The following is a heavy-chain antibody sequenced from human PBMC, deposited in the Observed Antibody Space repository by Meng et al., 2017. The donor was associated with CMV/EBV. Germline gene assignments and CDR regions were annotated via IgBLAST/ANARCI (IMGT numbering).Heavy chain of an antibody. CDR2: IYSGGSST. Sequence: GRSLRLSCAASGFTFSSYAMSWVRQAPGKGLEWVSVIYSGGSSTYYADSVKGRFTISRDNSKNTLYLQMNSLRAEDTAVYYCAKLTEQWLVRWGQGTMVTVSS. J-gene: IGHJ3*01. CDR3: AKLTEQWLVR. D-gene: IGHD6-19*01. CDR1: GFTFSSYA. V-gene: IGHV3-23*03.